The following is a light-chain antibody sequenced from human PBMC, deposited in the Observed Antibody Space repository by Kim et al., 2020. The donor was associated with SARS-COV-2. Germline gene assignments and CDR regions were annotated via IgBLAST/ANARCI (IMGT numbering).Light chain of an antibody. CDR1: QSISDY. V-gene: IGKV1-39*01. CDR2: AAS. Sequence: DIQMTQSPSSLSASVVDRVTITCRASQSISDYLNWYQQKPGKAPELLIYAASTLHSGVPSRFSGSGSGTDFSLTITSLQPEDFATYYCQQNYNTPRTFGQGTKLEI. J-gene: IGKJ2*01. CDR3: QQNYNTPRT.